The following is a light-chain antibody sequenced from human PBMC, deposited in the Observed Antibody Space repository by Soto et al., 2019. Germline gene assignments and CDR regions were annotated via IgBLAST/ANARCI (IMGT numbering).Light chain of an antibody. J-gene: IGKJ1*01. CDR2: DAS. CDR1: QRISTY. V-gene: IGKV1-39*01. Sequence: ILMTQSPSSLSTSVGDRVAITCRASQRISTYLNWYQQKPGKAPNLLIWDASTLQSGVPSRFSGSGSGTDFTLTISSLQVEDSATYYCQQTYTPPRTFGQGTKVDI. CDR3: QQTYTPPRT.